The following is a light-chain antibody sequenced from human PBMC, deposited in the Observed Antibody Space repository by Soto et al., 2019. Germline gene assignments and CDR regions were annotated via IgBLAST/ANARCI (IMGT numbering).Light chain of an antibody. CDR1: QSVGIN. J-gene: IGKJ1*01. CDR3: QQYNDWPRT. CDR2: GAS. Sequence: DIVMTQTPLSLSVTPGKPSTLSCRASQSVGINVAWYQQKPGKAPRLLIYGASTRATGSPERLSASGYATEFTITISSMLSEDFEVYYCQQYNDWPRTFGHGTKVDI. V-gene: IGKV3-15*01.